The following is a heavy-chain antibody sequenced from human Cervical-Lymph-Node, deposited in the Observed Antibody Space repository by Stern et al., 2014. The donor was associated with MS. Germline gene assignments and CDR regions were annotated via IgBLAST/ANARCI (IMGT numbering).Heavy chain of an antibody. Sequence: VQLVESGGGLVQPGGSLRLSCAASGFTFSSYAMHWVRQATGKGLEWVSAIGTAGDTYFPGPAKGRFTISREKAKNSLYLQMNSRRAGDTGVYYCARGGCSSTSCYPDYYYYIMDVWGQGTTVTVSS. CDR3: ARGGCSSTSCYPDYYYYIMDV. J-gene: IGHJ6*02. D-gene: IGHD2-2*01. V-gene: IGHV3-13*01. CDR2: IGTAGDT. CDR1: GFTFSSYA.